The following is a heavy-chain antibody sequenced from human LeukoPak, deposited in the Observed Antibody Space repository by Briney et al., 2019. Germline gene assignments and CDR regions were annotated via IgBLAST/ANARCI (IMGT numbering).Heavy chain of an antibody. Sequence: ASVKVSCKVSGLTLNSDDITWVRQVPGQGLQWMGWIGADNDNTNYAQIFQGRVTITTDTSTRTVYLHLRLLTSDDTAVYFFPRRVDRSSLYEDWGQGTLVTVSS. V-gene: IGHV1-18*01. J-gene: IGHJ4*02. D-gene: IGHD6-13*01. CDR2: IGADNDNT. CDR3: PRRVDRSSLYED. CDR1: GLTLNSDD.